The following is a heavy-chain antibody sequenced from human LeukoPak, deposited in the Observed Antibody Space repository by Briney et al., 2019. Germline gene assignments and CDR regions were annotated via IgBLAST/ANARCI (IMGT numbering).Heavy chain of an antibody. Sequence: PSGALSLTCTVSGGSISSYYWSWIRQPPGKGLEWIGYIYYSGGTNYNTSLKSRVTISVDTSKNQFSLKRSSVTAADTAVYYCARGPDSSGYYSKLGFDYWGQGTLVTVSS. CDR3: ARGPDSSGYYSKLGFDY. D-gene: IGHD3-22*01. V-gene: IGHV4-59*01. CDR1: GGSISSYY. CDR2: IYYSGGT. J-gene: IGHJ4*02.